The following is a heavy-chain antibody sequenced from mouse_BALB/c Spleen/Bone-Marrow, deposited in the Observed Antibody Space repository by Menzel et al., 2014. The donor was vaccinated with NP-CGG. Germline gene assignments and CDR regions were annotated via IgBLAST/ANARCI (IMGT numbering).Heavy chain of an antibody. CDR3: ARDGDYDYDEGAWFAY. CDR1: GFTFSDYY. CDR2: ISDGGSYT. D-gene: IGHD2-4*01. Sequence: EVKLVESGGGLVKPGGSLKLSCAASGFTFSDYYMYWVRQTPEKRLEWVATISDGGSYTYYPDSVKGRFTISRDNAKNNLYLQMSSLKSEDTAMYYCARDGDYDYDEGAWFAYWGQGTLVTVSA. V-gene: IGHV5-4*02. J-gene: IGHJ3*01.